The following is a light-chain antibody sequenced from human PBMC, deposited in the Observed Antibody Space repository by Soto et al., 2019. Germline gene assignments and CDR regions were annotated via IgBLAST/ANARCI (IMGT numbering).Light chain of an antibody. V-gene: IGLV1-51*01. CDR3: GTWDSSLSAVV. J-gene: IGLJ2*01. Sequence: QSVLTQPPSVSAAPGQKVTISCSGSSSNIGNNYVSWYQQLPGTAPKLLIYDNDKRPSGIPGRFSGSKSGTSATLGITGLQTGDEADYYCGTWDSSLSAVVFGGGTRLTV. CDR1: SSNIGNNY. CDR2: DND.